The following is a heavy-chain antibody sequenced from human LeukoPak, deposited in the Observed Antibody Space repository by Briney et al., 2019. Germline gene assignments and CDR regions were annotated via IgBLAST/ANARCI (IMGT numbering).Heavy chain of an antibody. CDR1: GYTFTDYY. D-gene: IGHD6-19*01. CDR2: INPNSGGT. CDR3: ARDSSGWTNTDY. J-gene: IGHJ4*02. V-gene: IGHV1-2*02. Sequence: RASVKVSCKASGYTFTDYYMHWVRQAPGQGLEWMGWINPNSGGTNYAQKFQGRVTMTRDTSISTAYMELSRLRSDDTAVYYCARDSSGWTNTDYWGQGTLVTVSS.